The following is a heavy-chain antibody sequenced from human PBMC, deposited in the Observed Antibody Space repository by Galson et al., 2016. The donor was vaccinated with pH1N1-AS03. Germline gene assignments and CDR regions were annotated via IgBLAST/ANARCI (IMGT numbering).Heavy chain of an antibody. D-gene: IGHD2-21*02. V-gene: IGHV3-7*03. CDR2: INQDENAK. Sequence: SLRLSCAASGFTFKSYWMSWVRQAPGKGLEWVANINQDENAKYCVDSVKGRFTISRDNAKNSLYLEMNSLRAEDTALYYCARETTGTEHIVVVTGRYGYYYMDVWGKGTTVTVSS. CDR1: GFTFKSYW. CDR3: ARETTGTEHIVVVTGRYGYYYMDV. J-gene: IGHJ6*03.